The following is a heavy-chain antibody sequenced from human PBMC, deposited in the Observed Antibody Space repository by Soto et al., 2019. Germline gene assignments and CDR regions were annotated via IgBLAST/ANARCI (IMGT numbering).Heavy chain of an antibody. J-gene: IGHJ6*02. Sequence: QVQLVESGGGVVQPGRSLRLSCAASGFTFSSYGMHWVRQAPGKGLEWVAVIWYDGSNKYYADSVKGRFTISRDNSKNTLYLQMNSLRAEDTAVYYCARGPNSPVADSYYYYGMDVWGQGTTVTVSS. V-gene: IGHV3-33*01. CDR1: GFTFSSYG. CDR3: ARGPNSPVADSYYYYGMDV. CDR2: IWYDGSNK. D-gene: IGHD2-15*01.